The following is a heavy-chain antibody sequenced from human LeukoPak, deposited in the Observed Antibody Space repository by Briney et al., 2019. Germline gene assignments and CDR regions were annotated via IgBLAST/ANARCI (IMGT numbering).Heavy chain of an antibody. Sequence: GGSPRLSCVASGFSFGKYWMSWVRQAPGKGLEWVANIKLDGSEKNYVDSVKGRFTISRDNTKNSLYLQMNSLRVEDTAVFYCARDQYDTWSRRGNFDSWGQGTLVIVSS. V-gene: IGHV3-7*03. CDR1: GFSFGKYW. CDR3: ARDQYDTWSRRGNFDS. J-gene: IGHJ4*02. CDR2: IKLDGSEK. D-gene: IGHD3-3*01.